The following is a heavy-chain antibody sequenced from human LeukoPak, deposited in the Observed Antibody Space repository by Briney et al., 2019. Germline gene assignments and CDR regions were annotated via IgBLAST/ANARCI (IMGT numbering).Heavy chain of an antibody. CDR1: GGSISSGDYY. CDR3: ARDGPHYYYGMDV. J-gene: IGHJ6*02. Sequence: SETLSLTCTVSGGSISSGDYYWSWIRQPPGKGLEWIGYIYYSGSTYYNPSLKSRVTISVDTSKNQFSLKLSSVTAADTAVYYCARDGPHYYYGMDVWGQGTTVTVSS. V-gene: IGHV4-30-4*01. CDR2: IYYSGST.